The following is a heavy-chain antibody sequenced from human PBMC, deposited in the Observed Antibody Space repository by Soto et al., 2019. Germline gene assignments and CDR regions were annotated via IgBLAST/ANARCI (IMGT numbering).Heavy chain of an antibody. D-gene: IGHD4-4*01. CDR3: TRGLDYSTNYYYGMDV. Sequence: GGSLRLSCTASGFTFGDYAMSWVRQAPGKGLEWVGFIRSKAYGGTTEYAASVKGRFTISRDDSKSIAYLQMNSLKTEDTAVYYCTRGLDYSTNYYYGMDVWGQGTTVTVSS. CDR2: IRSKAYGGTT. J-gene: IGHJ6*02. CDR1: GFTFGDYA. V-gene: IGHV3-49*04.